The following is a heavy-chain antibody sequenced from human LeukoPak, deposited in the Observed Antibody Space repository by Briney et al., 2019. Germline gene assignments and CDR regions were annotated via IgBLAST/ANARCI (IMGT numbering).Heavy chain of an antibody. J-gene: IGHJ4*02. CDR2: NSGFNENT. CDR3: ARLVVQGFSYFDS. D-gene: IGHD2-8*02. V-gene: IGHV1-18*01. CDR1: AYTFNNYG. Sequence: ASVKVSCKAPAYTFNNYGITWVRQAPGQGLEWMGWNSGFNENTNFAQRFKDRVNITIDTSTSTAYMELRNLRSDDTAVYYCARLVVQGFSYFDSWGQGTLVTVSS.